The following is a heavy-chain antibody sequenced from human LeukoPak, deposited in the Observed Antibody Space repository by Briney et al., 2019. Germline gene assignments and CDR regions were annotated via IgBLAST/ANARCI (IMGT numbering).Heavy chain of an antibody. CDR2: IRYDGSNK. CDR3: ADEGYCSSTSCPPGGY. CDR1: GFTFSSYG. Sequence: GGSLRLSCAASGFTFSSYGMHLVRQAPGKGLEWVAFIRYDGSNKYYADSVKGRFTISRDNSKNTLYLQRNSLRAEDTAVYYCADEGYCSSTSCPPGGYWGQGTLVTVSS. D-gene: IGHD2-2*01. J-gene: IGHJ4*02. V-gene: IGHV3-30*02.